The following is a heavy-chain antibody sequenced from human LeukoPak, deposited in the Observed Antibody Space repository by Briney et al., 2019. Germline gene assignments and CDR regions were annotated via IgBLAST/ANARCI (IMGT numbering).Heavy chain of an antibody. D-gene: IGHD6-6*01. V-gene: IGHV4-34*01. CDR1: GGSFSGYY. J-gene: IGHJ4*02. CDR3: ARGRVHSSSSGFDY. Sequence: SETLALTCAVYGGSFSGYYWSWIRQPPGKRLEWIGEINHSGSTNYNPSLKSRVTISVDTSKNQFSLKLSSVTAADTAVYYCARGRVHSSSSGFDYWGQGTLVTVSS. CDR2: INHSGST.